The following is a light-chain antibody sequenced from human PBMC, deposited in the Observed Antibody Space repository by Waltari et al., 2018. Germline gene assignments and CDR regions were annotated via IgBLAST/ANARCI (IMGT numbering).Light chain of an antibody. CDR1: QSLLHSNGYNY. V-gene: IGKV2-28*01. Sequence: EIVLTQSPLSLPVTLGEPASISCTSSQSLLHSNGYNYLDWYVQRPGLPPRLLIYFGSCRASGVPDRFSGSGSVTDFTLKISKVEAEDVGVYYCMQALQTSITFGQGTRLEIK. CDR3: MQALQTSIT. J-gene: IGKJ5*01. CDR2: FGS.